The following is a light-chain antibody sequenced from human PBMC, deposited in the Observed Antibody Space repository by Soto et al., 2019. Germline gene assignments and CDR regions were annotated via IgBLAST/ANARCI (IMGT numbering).Light chain of an antibody. CDR2: EVT. Sequence: QSALTQPTSVSGTPGQSITVSCTGTSSDIGGYNYVSWYRQHPGKAPKLMVYEVTNPPSGVSERVSGSKSGNTASLTISGLKADDEGYYYCSSYTSRGTLYVFGTGAKVTLL. J-gene: IGLJ1*01. CDR1: SSDIGGYNY. V-gene: IGLV2-14*01. CDR3: SSYTSRGTLYV.